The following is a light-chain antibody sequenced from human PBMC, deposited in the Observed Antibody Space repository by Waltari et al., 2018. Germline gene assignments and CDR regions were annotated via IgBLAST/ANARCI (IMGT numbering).Light chain of an antibody. Sequence: EIVLTQSPGTLSLSPGERATLSCRASQSVINNNLAWYQQKHGQAPSLLIYGASTRAIGIPSRFSGSGSGTDFTLSISRLGPEDFAVYYCQQYGRSPWTFGQGTKVEI. J-gene: IGKJ1*01. CDR2: GAS. CDR3: QQYGRSPWT. CDR1: QSVINNN. V-gene: IGKV3-20*01.